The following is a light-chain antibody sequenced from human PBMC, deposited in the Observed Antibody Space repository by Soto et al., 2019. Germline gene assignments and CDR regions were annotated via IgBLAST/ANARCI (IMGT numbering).Light chain of an antibody. CDR2: DVS. CDR1: SSDVGGYNY. Sequence: QSALTQPASVSGSPGQSITISCTGTSSDVGGYNYVSWYQQHPGKAPKLMIYDVSKRPSGVSNRFSGSKSDSTASLTISGLQAEDEADYYCSSYTFSSTLGVFGTGTKLTVL. CDR3: SSYTFSSTLGV. J-gene: IGLJ1*01. V-gene: IGLV2-14*01.